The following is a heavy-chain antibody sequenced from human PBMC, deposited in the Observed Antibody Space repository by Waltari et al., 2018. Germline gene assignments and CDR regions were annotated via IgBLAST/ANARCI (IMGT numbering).Heavy chain of an antibody. J-gene: IGHJ6*02. CDR1: GFTFSSYG. Sequence: QVQLVESGGGVVQPGRSLNLSCAASGFTFSSYGLHWARQAPGKGLEWVAVIWYDGSNKYYADSVKGRFTISRDNSKNTLYLQMNSLRAEDTAVYYCARGGAYYYYGMDVWGQGTTVTVSS. CDR2: IWYDGSNK. CDR3: ARGGAYYYYGMDV. V-gene: IGHV3-33*01.